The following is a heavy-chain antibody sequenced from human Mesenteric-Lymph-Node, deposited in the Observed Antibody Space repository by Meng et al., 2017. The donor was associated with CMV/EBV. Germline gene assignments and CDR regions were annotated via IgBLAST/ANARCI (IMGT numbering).Heavy chain of an antibody. CDR3: AKSRSSTPGIVDD. CDR2: IYGTGIT. CDR1: GVSVTSGAYH. Sequence: QLPDSGPGPVKPSETLSLTCIVSGVSVTSGAYHWSWIRQSPGKGLEWIGYIYGTGITIYNPSLKSRVTILLETSKNQFSLKLNSVTTADTAVYYCAKSRSSTPGIVDDWGQGTLVTVSS. J-gene: IGHJ4*02. D-gene: IGHD2/OR15-2a*01. V-gene: IGHV4-61*08.